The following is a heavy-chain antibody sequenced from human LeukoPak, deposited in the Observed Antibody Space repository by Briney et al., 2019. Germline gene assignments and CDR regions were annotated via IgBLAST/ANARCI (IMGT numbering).Heavy chain of an antibody. J-gene: IGHJ5*02. D-gene: IGHD3-16*01. V-gene: IGHV4-59*08. CDR2: IYYSGNT. CDR1: GGSISSYY. Sequence: SETLSLTCTVSGGSISSYYWTWIRQPPGKGLEWIGYIYYSGNTNYNPSLKSRVTISVDTSKNQFSLEVSSVTAADTAVYYCARHITPWGWFDPWGQGTLVTVSS. CDR3: ARHITPWGWFDP.